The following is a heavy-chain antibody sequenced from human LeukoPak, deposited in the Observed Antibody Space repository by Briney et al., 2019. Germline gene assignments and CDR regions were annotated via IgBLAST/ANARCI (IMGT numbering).Heavy chain of an antibody. Sequence: ASVKVSCKASGYTFTSYAMHWVRQAPGQRPEWMGWINAGNGNTKYSQKFQGRVTITRDASASTAYMELSSLRSEDTAVYYCARGPSTAIAVAAYFDYWGQGTLVTVSS. CDR3: ARGPSTAIAVAAYFDY. D-gene: IGHD6-19*01. V-gene: IGHV1-3*01. CDR1: GYTFTSYA. CDR2: INAGNGNT. J-gene: IGHJ4*02.